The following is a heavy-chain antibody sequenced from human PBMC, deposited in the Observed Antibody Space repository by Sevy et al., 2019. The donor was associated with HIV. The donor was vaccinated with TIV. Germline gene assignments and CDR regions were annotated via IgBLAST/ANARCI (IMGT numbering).Heavy chain of an antibody. CDR3: ARGLLYYDFWSDYYMCDAFDI. CDR2: IYYSGST. J-gene: IGHJ3*02. V-gene: IGHV4-59*13. D-gene: IGHD3-3*01. Sequence: SETLSLTCTVSGGSISSYYWSWIRQPPGKGLEWIGYIYYSGSTNYNPSLKSRVTISVDTSKNQFSLKLSSVTAADTAVDYWARGLLYYDFWSDYYMCDAFDIWGQGTMVTVSS. CDR1: GGSISSYY.